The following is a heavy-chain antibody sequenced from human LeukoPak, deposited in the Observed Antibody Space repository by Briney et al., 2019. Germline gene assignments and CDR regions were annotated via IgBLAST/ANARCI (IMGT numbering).Heavy chain of an antibody. CDR3: TRVEGMQLWERMYDY. Sequence: GGSLRLSCAASGFAFSSHWMHWVRRVPGKGLIWVSQINGDGSITNYADSVQGRFTISRDNAKNTVYLQMNSLRVEDTAIYYCTRVEGMQLWERMYDYWGQGARVTVSS. D-gene: IGHD1-26*01. CDR1: GFAFSSHW. J-gene: IGHJ4*02. V-gene: IGHV3-74*01. CDR2: INGDGSIT.